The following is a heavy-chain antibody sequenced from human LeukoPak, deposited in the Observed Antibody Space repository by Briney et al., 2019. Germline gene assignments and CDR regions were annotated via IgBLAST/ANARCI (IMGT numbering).Heavy chain of an antibody. V-gene: IGHV4-4*09. CDR1: GGSISSYY. CDR3: ASLLSGPEGDWFDP. J-gene: IGHJ5*02. D-gene: IGHD5-12*01. Sequence: SETLSLTCTVSGGSISSYYWSWIRQPPGKGLEWIGYIYTSGSTNYNPSLKSRVTISVDTSKNQFSLKLSSVTAADTAVYYCASLLSGPEGDWFDPWGQGTLVTVSS. CDR2: IYTSGST.